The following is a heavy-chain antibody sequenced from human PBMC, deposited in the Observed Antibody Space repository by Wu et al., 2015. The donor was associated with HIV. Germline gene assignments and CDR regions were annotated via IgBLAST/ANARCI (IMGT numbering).Heavy chain of an antibody. D-gene: IGHD2-15*01. J-gene: IGHJ4*02. CDR2: ISAYDGNT. CDR1: GFTFASYG. Sequence: QVQLVQSGAEVKKPGASVRISCKSYGFTFASYGFSWVRQAPGQGLEWMGWISAYDGNTDYAQNFQGRVTMTTDRLTDTAYMELRSLRSDDTAMYYCARDIVVMVAATIPLDYVGPRERCSPSP. V-gene: IGHV1-18*01. CDR3: ARDIVVMVAATIPLDY.